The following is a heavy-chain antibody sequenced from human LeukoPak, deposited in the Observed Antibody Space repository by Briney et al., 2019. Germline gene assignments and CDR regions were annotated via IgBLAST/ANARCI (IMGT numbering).Heavy chain of an antibody. J-gene: IGHJ5*02. CDR2: INPKIGGT. V-gene: IGHV1-2*02. CDR3: ARAGGRSWFDP. Sequence: ASVKVSCKASGYSFTDKYLHWVRQATGQGLEWMGWINPKIGGTTYAQKFQGRVTMTTDTSMTTAHMEVSRLTSDDTAVYYCARAGGRSWFDPWGPGTLVTVSS. CDR1: GYSFTDKY.